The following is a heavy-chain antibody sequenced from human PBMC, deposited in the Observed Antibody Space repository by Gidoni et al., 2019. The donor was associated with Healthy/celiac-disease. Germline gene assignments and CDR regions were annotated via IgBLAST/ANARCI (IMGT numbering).Heavy chain of an antibody. CDR3: ARISGRRWELLRHYGMDV. CDR1: GYTFTSYG. D-gene: IGHD1-26*01. Sequence: QVQLVQSGAEVKKPGASVKVSCKPSGYTFTSYGISWVRQAPGQGLEWMGWISAYNGNTNYAQKLQGRVTMTTDTSTSTAYMELRSLRSDDTAVYYCARISGRRWELLRHYGMDVWGQGTTVTVSS. CDR2: ISAYNGNT. V-gene: IGHV1-18*01. J-gene: IGHJ6*02.